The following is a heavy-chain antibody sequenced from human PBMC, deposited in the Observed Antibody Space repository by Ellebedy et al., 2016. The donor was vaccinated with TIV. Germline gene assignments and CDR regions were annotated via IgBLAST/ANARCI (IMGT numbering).Heavy chain of an antibody. CDR2: IIPIFGTA. D-gene: IGHD3-22*01. CDR1: GGTFSSYA. J-gene: IGHJ4*02. Sequence: SVKVSXXASGGTFSSYAISWVRQAPGQGLEWMGGIIPIFGTANYAQKFQGRVTITADKSTSTAYMELSSLRSEDTAVYYCAIRRAHHSGYYFDYWGQGTLVTVSS. CDR3: AIRRAHHSGYYFDY. V-gene: IGHV1-69*06.